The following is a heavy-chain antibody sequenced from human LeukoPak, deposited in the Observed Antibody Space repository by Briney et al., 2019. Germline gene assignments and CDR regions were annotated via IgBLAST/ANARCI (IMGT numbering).Heavy chain of an antibody. J-gene: IGHJ4*02. Sequence: ASVKVSCKASGYTFTGYYMHWVRQAPGQGLEWMGWISAYNGNTNYAQKLQGRVTMTTDTSTSTAYMELRSLRSDDTAVYYCARTKRGSSGCYYWGQGTLVTVSS. CDR2: ISAYNGNT. D-gene: IGHD6-19*01. CDR1: GYTFTGYY. V-gene: IGHV1-18*04. CDR3: ARTKRGSSGCYY.